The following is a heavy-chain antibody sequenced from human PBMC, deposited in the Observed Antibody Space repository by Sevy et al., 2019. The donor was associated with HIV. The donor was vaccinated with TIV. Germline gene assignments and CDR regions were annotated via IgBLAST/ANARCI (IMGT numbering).Heavy chain of an antibody. Sequence: GGSLRLSCAASGFTPNTYGMHWVRQAPGKGLDWVALISYDGSAKYYADSVKGRFTVSRDDSKNTLYLQMNSLRPEDSAVDYCARDGGHTSAWTRGKYWGQGTQVTVSS. CDR3: ARDGGHTSAWTRGKY. V-gene: IGHV3-30*19. CDR1: GFTPNTYG. J-gene: IGHJ4*02. CDR2: ISYDGSAK. D-gene: IGHD6-19*01.